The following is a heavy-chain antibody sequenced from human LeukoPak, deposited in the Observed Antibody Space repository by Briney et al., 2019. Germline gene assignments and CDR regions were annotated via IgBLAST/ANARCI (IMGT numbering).Heavy chain of an antibody. Sequence: GGSLRLSCAASGFNFSNYWMHWVRQAPGKGLVWVSRIKSDGSRTDYADSVKGRFTISRDNAKKTLYLQMNSLRAEDTAVYYCARQGSRVWVNREPDDAFDIWGQGTMVTVSS. V-gene: IGHV3-74*01. D-gene: IGHD6-13*01. CDR3: ARQGSRVWVNREPDDAFDI. J-gene: IGHJ3*02. CDR1: GFNFSNYW. CDR2: IKSDGSRT.